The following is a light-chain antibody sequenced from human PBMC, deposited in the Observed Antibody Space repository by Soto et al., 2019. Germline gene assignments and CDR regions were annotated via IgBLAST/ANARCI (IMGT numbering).Light chain of an antibody. CDR2: LGY. V-gene: IGKV2-28*01. CDR1: QSLLHSNGYNY. Sequence: DIVMTQSPLSLPVTPGEPASISCRSSQSLLHSNGYNYLDWYLQKPGQSPQLLIYLGYNRASGVPDRFSGSGSGTEFTLKISRVEAEDVGVYYCMQALQTPNTFGQGTKLEIK. J-gene: IGKJ2*01. CDR3: MQALQTPNT.